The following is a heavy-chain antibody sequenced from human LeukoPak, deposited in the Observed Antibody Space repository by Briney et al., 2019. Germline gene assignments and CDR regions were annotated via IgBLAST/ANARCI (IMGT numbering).Heavy chain of an antibody. J-gene: IGHJ3*02. D-gene: IGHD5-24*01. CDR1: GYTFTGYY. V-gene: IGHV1-2*02. CDR3: ARGGDGYNGDAFDI. Sequence: ASVKVSCKASGYTFTGYYMHWVRQAPGQGLEWMGWINPNSGGTNYAQKFQGRVTMTRDTSISTAYKELSRLRSDDTAVYYCARGGDGYNGDAFDIWAKGQWSPSLQ. CDR2: INPNSGGT.